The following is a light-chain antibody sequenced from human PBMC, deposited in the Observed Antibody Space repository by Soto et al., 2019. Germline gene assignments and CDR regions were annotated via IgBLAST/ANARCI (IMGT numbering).Light chain of an antibody. Sequence: VLTQEPSLTLSPGGTFTLSCYSSTVPFTSGHWPYWFQQKPGQAPRTLIYDTSKKHSWTPARFSGSLLGGKAALTLSGAQPEDEADYYCFLSYNSARPVVFGGGTQLTVL. CDR1: TVPFTSGHW. CDR2: DTS. V-gene: IGLV7-46*01. CDR3: FLSYNSARPVV. J-gene: IGLJ2*01.